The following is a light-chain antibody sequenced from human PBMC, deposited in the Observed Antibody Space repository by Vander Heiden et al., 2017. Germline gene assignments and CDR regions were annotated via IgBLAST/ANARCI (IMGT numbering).Light chain of an antibody. CDR1: QSVTSN. J-gene: IGKJ2*01. CDR3: QQYSNWPLIT. CDR2: GAS. Sequence: EILMTLSSATLSVSPGERATHSCRASQSVTSNSAWDQQTPRQASRHLIYGASARATGIPARCSASGSGTEFTLTISSLQSEDFAVYYCQQYSNWPLITFGQGTQLEIK. V-gene: IGKV3-15*01.